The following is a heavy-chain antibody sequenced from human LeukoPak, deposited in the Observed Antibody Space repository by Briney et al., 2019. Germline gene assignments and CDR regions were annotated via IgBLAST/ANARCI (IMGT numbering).Heavy chain of an antibody. J-gene: IGHJ4*02. CDR3: AQGSVDLNSGYPYFEY. Sequence: SETLSLTCTVSGGSISSYYWSWIRQPAGKGLEWIGRIYTSGSTNYNPSLKSRVTISVDTSKNQFSLKLNSVTAADTAVYYCAQGSVDLNSGYPYFEYWGQGTLVSVSS. CDR2: IYTSGST. D-gene: IGHD3-9*01. V-gene: IGHV4-4*07. CDR1: GGSISSYY.